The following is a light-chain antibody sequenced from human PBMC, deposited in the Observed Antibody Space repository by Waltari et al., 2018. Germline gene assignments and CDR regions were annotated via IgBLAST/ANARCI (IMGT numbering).Light chain of an antibody. Sequence: DIQMTQSPSSLSASVGDRVTITCRASQGIRNDLAWYQQKPGKAPKRLIYGASNLQSGGPSRFSGSGSGTEFTLTISCLQPEDFASYYCLQYGSYPWTFGQGTKVEIK. CDR1: QGIRND. J-gene: IGKJ1*01. CDR3: LQYGSYPWT. V-gene: IGKV1-17*01. CDR2: GAS.